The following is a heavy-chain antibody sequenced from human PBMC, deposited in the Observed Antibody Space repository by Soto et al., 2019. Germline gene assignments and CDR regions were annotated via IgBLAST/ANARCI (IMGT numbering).Heavy chain of an antibody. J-gene: IGHJ5*02. D-gene: IGHD3-3*01. CDR2: ISAYNGNT. CDR3: ARWTFFGGVINEGSGFDP. CDR1: GYTFTSYG. Sequence: ASVKVSCKASGYTFTSYGISWVRQAPGQGLEWMGWISAYNGNTNYAQKLQGRVTMTTDTSTSTAYMELRSLRSDDTAVYYCARWTFFGGVINEGSGFDPWGQGTLVTVSS. V-gene: IGHV1-18*01.